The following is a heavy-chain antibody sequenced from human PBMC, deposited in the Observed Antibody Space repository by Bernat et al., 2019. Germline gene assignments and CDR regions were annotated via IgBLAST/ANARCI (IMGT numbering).Heavy chain of an antibody. V-gene: IGHV3-23*01. Sequence: EVQLLESGGGLVQPGGSLRLSCAASGFTFSSYAMTWVRQAPGKGLEWVSSMSGSGDTTYYADSVKGRFTISRDNSKNTLYLQMNSLRAEDTAVYYCAKVMVQVQYYGSGSPTFCGQGTLVTVSS. D-gene: IGHD3-10*01. CDR3: AKVMVQVQYYGSGSPTF. CDR2: MSGSGDTT. J-gene: IGHJ4*02. CDR1: GFTFSSYA.